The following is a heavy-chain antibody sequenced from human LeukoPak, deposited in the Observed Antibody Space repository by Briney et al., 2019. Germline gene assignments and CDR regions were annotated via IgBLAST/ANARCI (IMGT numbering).Heavy chain of an antibody. Sequence: ASVKVSCKASGYIFTNYYMYWVRQAPGQGLEWMGKINPSGGSTSYAQKFQGRVTKTRDTSTNTVYMELSSLRSEDTAVYYCAREVLSGTLSPYFDYWGQGTLVTVSS. V-gene: IGHV1-46*01. CDR1: GYIFTNYY. CDR3: AREVLSGTLSPYFDY. J-gene: IGHJ4*02. D-gene: IGHD1-26*01. CDR2: INPSGGST.